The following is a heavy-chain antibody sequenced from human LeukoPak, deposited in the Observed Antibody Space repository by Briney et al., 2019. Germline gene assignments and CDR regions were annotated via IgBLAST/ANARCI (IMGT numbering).Heavy chain of an antibody. V-gene: IGHV3-7*01. CDR3: ARDGVVVLFPGDGMDV. J-gene: IGHJ6*02. D-gene: IGHD2-2*01. CDR2: IKQDGSEK. CDR1: GFTFSSYW. Sequence: GGSLRLSCAASGFTFSSYWMSWVRQAPGKGLEWVANIKQDGSEKYYVDSVKGRFTISRDNAKNSLYLQVNSLRAEDTAVYYCARDGVVVLFPGDGMDVWGQGTTVTVSS.